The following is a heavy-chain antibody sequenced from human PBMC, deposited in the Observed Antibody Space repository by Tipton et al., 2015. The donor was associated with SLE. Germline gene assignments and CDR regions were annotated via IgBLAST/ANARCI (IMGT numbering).Heavy chain of an antibody. CDR3: TSSAMLDFFDY. Sequence: TLSLTCTVSGFSIFTGYYWGWVRQPPGKGLEWIGTIHYTGTTYYIPSLKSRIAISVDTSRNQFSLNLTSVTAADTALYYCTSSAMLDFFDYWGHGVLVSVSS. CDR2: IHYTGTT. V-gene: IGHV4-38-2*02. D-gene: IGHD3-10*02. CDR1: GFSIFTGYY. J-gene: IGHJ4*01.